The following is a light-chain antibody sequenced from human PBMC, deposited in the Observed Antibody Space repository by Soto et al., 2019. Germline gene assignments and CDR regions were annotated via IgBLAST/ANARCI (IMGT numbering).Light chain of an antibody. J-gene: IGKJ5*01. V-gene: IGKV3-11*01. CDR2: GAS. Sequence: EIVLTQSPGTLSLSPGQRATLSCRASQTIINSYIAWYQQQPGQAPRLLIYGASTRATGIPARFSGSGSGTDFTLTISSLEPEDFALYYCQQRNSWPPITFGQGTRLEIK. CDR3: QQRNSWPPIT. CDR1: QTIINSY.